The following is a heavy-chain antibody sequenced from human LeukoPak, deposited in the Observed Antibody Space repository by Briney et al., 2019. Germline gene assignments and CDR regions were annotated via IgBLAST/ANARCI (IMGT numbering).Heavy chain of an antibody. D-gene: IGHD4-17*01. J-gene: IGHJ4*02. Sequence: SETLSLTCAVSGGSISSSNWWSWVRQPPGKGLEWIGEIYHSGSTYYNPSLKSRVTISVDTSKNQFSLKLSSVTAADTAVYYCARVAPIDYGDYTIDYWGQGTLVTVSS. CDR2: IYHSGST. CDR3: ARVAPIDYGDYTIDY. CDR1: GGSISSSNW. V-gene: IGHV4-4*02.